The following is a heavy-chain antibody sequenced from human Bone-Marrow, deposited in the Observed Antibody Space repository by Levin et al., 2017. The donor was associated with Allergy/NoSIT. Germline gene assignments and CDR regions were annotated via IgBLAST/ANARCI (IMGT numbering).Heavy chain of an antibody. D-gene: IGHD2-2*01. V-gene: IGHV3-7*01. Sequence: AGGSLRLSCTASGFTFNTYWMSWVRQAPGKGLEWVANIKQDGSEKYYVDSVKGRFTISRDNAANSLYLQMNSLRDEDTAVYYCARGPAGYCSSTSCHFDLWGRGTLVTVSS. CDR3: ARGPAGYCSSTSCHFDL. CDR2: IKQDGSEK. CDR1: GFTFNTYW. J-gene: IGHJ2*01.